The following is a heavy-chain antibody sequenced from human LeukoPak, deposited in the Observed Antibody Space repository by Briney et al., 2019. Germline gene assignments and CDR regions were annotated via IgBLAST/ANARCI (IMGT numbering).Heavy chain of an antibody. CDR1: GFTFSSYG. D-gene: IGHD3-22*01. V-gene: IGHV3-30*02. Sequence: GGSLRLSCAASGFTFSSYGMRWVRQAPGKGLEWVAFIRYDGSNKYYADSVKGRFTISRDNSKNTLYLQMNSLRAEDTAVYYCAKVTFSSGDHFDYWGQGTLVTVSS. J-gene: IGHJ4*02. CDR2: IRYDGSNK. CDR3: AKVTFSSGDHFDY.